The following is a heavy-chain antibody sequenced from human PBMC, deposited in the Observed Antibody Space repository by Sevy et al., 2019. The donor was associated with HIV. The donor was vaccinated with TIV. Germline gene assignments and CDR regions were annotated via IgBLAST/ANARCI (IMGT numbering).Heavy chain of an antibody. CDR3: ARELGGVDRGYYGMDV. J-gene: IGHJ6*02. V-gene: IGHV3-13*01. Sequence: GGSLRLSCAASGFTFSSYDMHWVRQATGKGLEWVSAIGTAGDTYYPGSVKGRFTISRENAKNSLYLQMNSLRAGDTAVYYCARELGGVDRGYYGMDVWGQGTTVTVSS. CDR1: GFTFSSYD. D-gene: IGHD2-8*02. CDR2: IGTAGDT.